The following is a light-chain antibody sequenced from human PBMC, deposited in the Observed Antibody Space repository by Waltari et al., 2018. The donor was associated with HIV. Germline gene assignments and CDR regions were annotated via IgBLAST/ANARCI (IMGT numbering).Light chain of an antibody. Sequence: QSALTQPASVSGSPGQSITISCTGTSSDIGPYDLVSWYQQHPGKAPKLIIYEVSERPSGVSNRFSGSKSGNTASLTISGLQAEDETDYYYCSYGGSSTYVVFGGGTKVTVL. CDR2: EVS. CDR3: CSYGGSSTYVV. CDR1: SSDIGPYDL. V-gene: IGLV2-23*02. J-gene: IGLJ2*01.